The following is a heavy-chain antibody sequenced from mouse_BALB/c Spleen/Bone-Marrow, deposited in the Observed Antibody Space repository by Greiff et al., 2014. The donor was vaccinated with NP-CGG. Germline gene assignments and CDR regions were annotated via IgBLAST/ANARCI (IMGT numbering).Heavy chain of an antibody. CDR3: AYDGLLPGMDY. D-gene: IGHD2-3*01. CDR2: IFPGDNST. V-gene: IGHV1-85*01. Sequence: VQLQQSGAELVKPGASVKLSCKASGYTFTSYDINWVRQRPEQGLEWIGWIFPGDNSTKYNEKFKGKATLTADKSSSTAYMQLSRLTSEVSAVYFGAYDGLLPGMDYWGQGTSVSVSS. J-gene: IGHJ4*01. CDR1: GYTFTSYD.